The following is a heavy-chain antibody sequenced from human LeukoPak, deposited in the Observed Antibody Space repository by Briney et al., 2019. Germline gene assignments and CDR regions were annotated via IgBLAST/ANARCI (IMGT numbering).Heavy chain of an antibody. V-gene: IGHV1-2*02. Sequence: GASVKVSCKASGYTFTSYDINWVRQATGQGLEWMGWINPNSGGTNYAQKFQGRVTMTRDTSISTAYMELSRLRSDDTAVYYCARVSSLMGDAFDIWGQGTMVTVSS. D-gene: IGHD3-16*01. J-gene: IGHJ3*02. CDR2: INPNSGGT. CDR1: GYTFTSYD. CDR3: ARVSSLMGDAFDI.